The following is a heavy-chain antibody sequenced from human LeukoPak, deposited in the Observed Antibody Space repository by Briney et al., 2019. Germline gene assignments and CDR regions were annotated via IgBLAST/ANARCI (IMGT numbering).Heavy chain of an antibody. V-gene: IGHV4-39*01. D-gene: IGHD3-22*01. CDR1: GGSISSSSYY. J-gene: IGHJ4*02. CDR3: ARHRPRSYYDSSGSDFDY. CDR2: IYYSGST. Sequence: SETLSLTCTVSGGSISSSSYYWGWIRQPPGKGLEWIGSIYYSGSTYYNPSLKSRVTISVDTSKNQFSLKLSSVTAADTAVYYCARHRPRSYYDSSGSDFDYWGQGTLVTVSS.